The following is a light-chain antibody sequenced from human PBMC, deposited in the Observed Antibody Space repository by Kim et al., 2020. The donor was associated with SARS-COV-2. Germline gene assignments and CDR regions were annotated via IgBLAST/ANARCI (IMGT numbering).Light chain of an antibody. V-gene: IGLV3-19*01. CDR2: GKN. CDR1: SLRSYY. J-gene: IGLJ3*02. Sequence: SSELTQHPAVSVALGQTVRITCQGDSLRSYYASWYQQKPGQAPVLVIYGKNNRPSGIPDRFSGSSSGNTASLTITGAQAEDEADYYCNSRDSSGNHLNWVFGGGTKLTVL. CDR3: NSRDSSGNHLNWV.